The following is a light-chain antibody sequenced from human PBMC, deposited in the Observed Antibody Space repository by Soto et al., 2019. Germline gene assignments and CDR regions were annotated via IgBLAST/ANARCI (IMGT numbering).Light chain of an antibody. CDR1: KRVGGTH. V-gene: IGKV3-20*01. J-gene: IGKJ4*01. CDR3: QEYGTSPPGVT. Sequence: EIVLTQSQDRVFWSPGGRATFSCRASKRVGGTHLVWYQQKPGQAPRLLIYGASSRATGVPDRFSGSGSGTDFTLTISRLEPEDFAVYYCQEYGTSPPGVTFGGGTKVELK. CDR2: GAS.